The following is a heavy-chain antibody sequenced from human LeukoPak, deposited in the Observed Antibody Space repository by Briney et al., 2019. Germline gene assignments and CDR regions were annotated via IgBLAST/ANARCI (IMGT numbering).Heavy chain of an antibody. D-gene: IGHD5-18*01. Sequence: ASVKVSCKASGYTFTSYYMHWVRQAPGQGLEWMGIINPSGGGTSYAQKFRGRVTMTRDTSINTAYMELSSLTSDDTAVYYCAKADSHRGYSYATLAYYYMDVWGEGTTVTVSS. CDR1: GYTFTSYY. V-gene: IGHV1-46*01. CDR3: AKADSHRGYSYATLAYYYMDV. CDR2: INPSGGGT. J-gene: IGHJ6*03.